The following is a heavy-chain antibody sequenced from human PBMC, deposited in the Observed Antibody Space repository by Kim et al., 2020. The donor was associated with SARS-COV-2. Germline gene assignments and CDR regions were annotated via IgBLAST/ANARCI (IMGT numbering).Heavy chain of an antibody. D-gene: IGHD3-10*01. Sequence: GGSLRRSCAASGFTFTNYAMGWVRRTPEKGLEWVSAISGGGGSTKYADSVEGRFIISRDNSKYTLYLQMNSLRSDDTSVYYCAKDSVPSIYYFYYMDLWGKGTTVTVSS. CDR2: ISGGGGST. CDR1: GFTFTNYA. J-gene: IGHJ6*03. V-gene: IGHV3-23*01. CDR3: AKDSVPSIYYFYYMDL.